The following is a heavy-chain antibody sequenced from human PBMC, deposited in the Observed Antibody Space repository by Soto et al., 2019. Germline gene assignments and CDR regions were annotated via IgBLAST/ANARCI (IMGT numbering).Heavy chain of an antibody. CDR1: GFTFSRHW. D-gene: IGHD1-1*01. J-gene: IGHJ3*01. V-gene: IGHV3-7*01. CDR3: ARDRGRRTDNGGCFLDF. Sequence: GVLKISCTASGFTFSRHWMNWVRQAPGKGLEWVANIKEDGGEEYYVDSVKGRFTISRDNAKNSLYLQMNSLRDEDTAVYYCARDRGRRTDNGGCFLDFWGQGTMVTVSS. CDR2: IKEDGGEE.